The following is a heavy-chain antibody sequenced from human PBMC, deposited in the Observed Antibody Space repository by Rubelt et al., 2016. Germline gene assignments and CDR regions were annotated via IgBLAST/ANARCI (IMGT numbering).Heavy chain of an antibody. CDR3: VRRDGYNWDDAFDI. Sequence: QVQLVQSGAEVKKPGASVKVSCKASGYTFTSYGISWVRQAPGTGLEWMGGISAYNGNTNYAQKRQGRVPMTTDTSTSTAYMELRSCGSDDTAVYYCVRRDGYNWDDAFDIWGQGTMVTVSS. J-gene: IGHJ3*02. CDR2: ISAYNGNT. D-gene: IGHD5-24*01. V-gene: IGHV1-18*01. CDR1: GYTFTSYG.